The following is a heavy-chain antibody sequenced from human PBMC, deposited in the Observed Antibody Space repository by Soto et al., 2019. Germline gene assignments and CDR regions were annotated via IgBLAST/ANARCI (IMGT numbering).Heavy chain of an antibody. D-gene: IGHD6-6*01. V-gene: IGHV1-2*02. CDR2: INPNSGGT. Sequence: CAASGRAFSSNYMHGGRHPLAQGAGRMGWINPNSGGTNYAKKFQGRVTMTRDTSISTAYMELGRLRSDDTAVYYCARGSSIAARHYYYGMDDRRQGTSVT. CDR1: GRAFSSNY. J-gene: IGHJ6*02. CDR3: ARGSSIAARHYYYGMDD.